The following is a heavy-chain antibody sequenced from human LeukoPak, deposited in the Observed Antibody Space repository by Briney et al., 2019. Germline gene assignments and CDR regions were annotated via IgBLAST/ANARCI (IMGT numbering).Heavy chain of an antibody. Sequence: SETLSLTCTVSGGSINSYYWSWIRQPPGKGLEWIGYIYYSGSTNYNPSLKSRVTTSVDTSKNQFSLKLSSVTAADTAVYYCARSDTAMEIDYWGLGTLVTVSS. D-gene: IGHD5-18*01. J-gene: IGHJ4*02. CDR1: GGSINSYY. V-gene: IGHV4-59*01. CDR2: IYYSGST. CDR3: ARSDTAMEIDY.